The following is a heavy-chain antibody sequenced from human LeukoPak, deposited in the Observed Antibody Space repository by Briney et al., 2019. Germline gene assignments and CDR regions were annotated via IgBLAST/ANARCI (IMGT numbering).Heavy chain of an antibody. V-gene: IGHV3-66*02. CDR3: ASGKGVYDFGWLDP. Sequence: GGSLRLSCAVSGFTVTYIYMSWVRHTPGNGLEWVSFMYAGDGGALHGDSGKGRFSISRHHSQNMVHLQMSSLRTEDTAVYFCASGKGVYDFGWLDPWGQGTPVSVSS. J-gene: IGHJ5*02. D-gene: IGHD3-3*01. CDR1: GFTVTYIY. CDR2: MYAGDGGA.